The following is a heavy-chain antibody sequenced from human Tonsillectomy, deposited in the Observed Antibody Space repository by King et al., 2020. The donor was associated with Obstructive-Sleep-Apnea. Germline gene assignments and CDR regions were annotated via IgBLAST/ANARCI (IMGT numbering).Heavy chain of an antibody. CDR3: ARHRGVEDYGGYGDSCDY. CDR2: LYYSGNT. CDR1: GGSISNYY. D-gene: IGHD5-12*01. V-gene: IGHV4-59*08. J-gene: IGHJ4*02. Sequence: HVQLQESGPGLVKPSETLSLTCIVSGGSISNYYWSWIRQPPGKGLEWIGYLYYSGNTNFNPSLKSRVTISADTSKIQFSLRLSSVTAADTAVYYCARHRGVEDYGGYGDSCDYWGQGTLVTVSS.